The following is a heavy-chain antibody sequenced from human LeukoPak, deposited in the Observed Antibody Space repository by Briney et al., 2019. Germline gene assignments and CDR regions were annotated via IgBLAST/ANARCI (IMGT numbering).Heavy chain of an antibody. Sequence: GGSLRLSCAASGFTVSSNYMSWVRQAPGKGLEWVSVIYSGGSTYYADSVKGRFTISRDNSKNTLYLQMNSLRAEDTAVYYCAKDRSPSSYDILTGYYYFDYWGQGTLVTVSS. J-gene: IGHJ4*02. V-gene: IGHV3-53*01. CDR1: GFTVSSNY. D-gene: IGHD3-9*01. CDR2: IYSGGST. CDR3: AKDRSPSSYDILTGYYYFDY.